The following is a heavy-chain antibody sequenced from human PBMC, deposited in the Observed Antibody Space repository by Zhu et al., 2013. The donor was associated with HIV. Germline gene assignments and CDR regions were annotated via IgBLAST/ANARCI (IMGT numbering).Heavy chain of an antibody. D-gene: IGHD1-1*01. CDR3: ARLSRVHDALDI. CDR2: INTGYGNT. V-gene: IGHV1-3*04. Sequence: QVQLVQSGAEVKKPGASVRVSCKASGYIFTNFDIHWVRQAPGQRLEWMGRINTGYGNTKYSQKFQARVTFTRDTSASKAYMELSSLRYEDTAVYYCARLSRVHDALDIWGQGTMVTVSS. CDR1: GYIFTNFD. J-gene: IGHJ3*02.